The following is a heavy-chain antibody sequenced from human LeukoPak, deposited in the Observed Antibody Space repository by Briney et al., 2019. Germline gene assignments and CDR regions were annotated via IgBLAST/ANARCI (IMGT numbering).Heavy chain of an antibody. Sequence: GESLRLSCAASGFTFDDYAMNWVRQVPGRGLEWVSGINWNGRITEYADSVKDRFTISRHNTKNSLYLYMNNLGGEDTALYFCARGSVQLWLRDTYYYMDVWGKGTTVTVSS. CDR3: ARGSVQLWLRDTYYYMDV. CDR2: INWNGRIT. D-gene: IGHD5-18*01. CDR1: GFTFDDYA. V-gene: IGHV3-20*04. J-gene: IGHJ6*03.